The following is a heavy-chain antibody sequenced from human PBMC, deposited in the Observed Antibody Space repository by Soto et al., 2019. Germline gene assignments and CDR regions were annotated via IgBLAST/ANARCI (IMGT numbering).Heavy chain of an antibody. CDR2: IIPIFGTA. Sequence: SPVKLSCKAFGDSFSIYAISWVRQAPGQGLEWMGGIIPIFGTANYAQKFQGRVTITADESTSTAYMELSSLRSEDTAVYYCARESRYCSGGSRYFLPGFAYWGQGTLVPVSS. V-gene: IGHV1-69*13. CDR1: GDSFSIYA. D-gene: IGHD2-15*01. CDR3: ARESRYCSGGSRYFLPGFAY. J-gene: IGHJ4*02.